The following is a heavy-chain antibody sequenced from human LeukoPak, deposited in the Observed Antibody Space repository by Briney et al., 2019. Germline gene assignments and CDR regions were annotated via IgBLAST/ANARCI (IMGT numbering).Heavy chain of an antibody. CDR3: AKSGGYNYLNYFDS. J-gene: IGHJ4*02. CDR1: GFTFGDYG. CDR2: VSRNSGSI. D-gene: IGHD5-18*01. V-gene: IGHV3-9*03. Sequence: GGSLRLSCAASGFTFGDYGLNWVRQAPGKGLEWVAGVSRNSGSIGYADSVKGRFTISRDNAKNSLYLQMNSLRADDMALYYCAKSGGYNYLNYFDSWGQGALVTVSS.